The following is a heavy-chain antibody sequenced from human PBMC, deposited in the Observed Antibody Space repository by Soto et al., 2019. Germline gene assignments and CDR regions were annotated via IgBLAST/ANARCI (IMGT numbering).Heavy chain of an antibody. V-gene: IGHV3-23*04. CDR2: ISGSGGTT. D-gene: IGHD6-13*01. CDR1: GFTFSDHH. J-gene: IGHJ5*02. Sequence: EVQLVESGGGLVQAGGSLRLSCAVSGFTFSDHHMDWVRQAPGKGLECVSTISGSGGTTYYADSVKGRFTISRDNSKNTLYLQMSSLRAEDTAVYYCAKNGRAAAMYNWFDPWGQGTLVTVSS. CDR3: AKNGRAAAMYNWFDP.